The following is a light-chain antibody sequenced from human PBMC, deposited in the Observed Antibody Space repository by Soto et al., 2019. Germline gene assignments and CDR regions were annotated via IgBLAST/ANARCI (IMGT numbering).Light chain of an antibody. CDR3: QQYGSSPPYT. CDR2: GAS. CDR1: QIVSSDH. J-gene: IGKJ2*01. Sequence: EIVLTQSPGTLSLTSGERATLSCKASQIVSSDHLAWYQQKPGQAPRLLIYGASNRPIGIPDRFSGSGSGTDFTLTISRLEPEDFAVYYCQQYGSSPPYTFGQGTKLEIK. V-gene: IGKV3-20*01.